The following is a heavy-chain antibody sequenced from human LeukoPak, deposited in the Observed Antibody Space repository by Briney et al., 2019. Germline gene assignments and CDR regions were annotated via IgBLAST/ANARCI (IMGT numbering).Heavy chain of an antibody. V-gene: IGHV1-69*13. CDR2: IIPIFGTA. CDR1: GGTFSSYA. CDR3: ARDSDGYYYDSSGYYPFDY. J-gene: IGHJ4*02. Sequence: SVKVSCKASGGTFSSYAISWVRQAPGRGLEWMGGIIPIFGTANYAQKFQGRVTITADESTSTAYMELSSLRSEDTAVYYCARDSDGYYYDSSGYYPFDYWGQGTLVTVSS. D-gene: IGHD3-22*01.